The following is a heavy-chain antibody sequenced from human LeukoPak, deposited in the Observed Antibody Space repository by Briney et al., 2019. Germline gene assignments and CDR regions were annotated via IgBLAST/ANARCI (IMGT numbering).Heavy chain of an antibody. J-gene: IGHJ6*02. Sequence: GASVKVSCKASGGTFSSYAISWVRQAPGQGLEWMGRIIPILGIANYAQKLQGRVTITADKSTSTAYMELSSLRSEDTAVYYCARVYYYGSGSYRDYYYGMDVWGQGTTVTVSS. V-gene: IGHV1-69*04. CDR1: GGTFSSYA. D-gene: IGHD3-10*01. CDR3: ARVYYYGSGSYRDYYYGMDV. CDR2: IIPILGIA.